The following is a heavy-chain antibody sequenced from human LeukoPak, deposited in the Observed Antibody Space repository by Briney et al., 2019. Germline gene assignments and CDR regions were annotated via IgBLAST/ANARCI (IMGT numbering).Heavy chain of an antibody. CDR2: ISTSSSYI. D-gene: IGHD7-27*01. Sequence: GGSLRLSCEASGFTFSIYSMNWVRQAPGKGLEWVSSISTSSSYIYYADSVEGRFTISRDNAKNSLYLQMNSLRAEDTAVYYCASELGTGGYWGQGTLVTVSS. CDR3: ASELGTGGY. V-gene: IGHV3-21*01. CDR1: GFTFSIYS. J-gene: IGHJ4*02.